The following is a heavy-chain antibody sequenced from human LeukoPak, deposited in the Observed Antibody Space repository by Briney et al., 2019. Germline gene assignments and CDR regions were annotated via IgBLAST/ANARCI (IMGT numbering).Heavy chain of an antibody. D-gene: IGHD4-17*01. CDR2: INTNTGNP. CDR1: GYTFSSYA. Sequence: ASVKVSCKASGYTFSSYAMNWVRQAPGQGLEWMGWINTNTGNPTYARGFTGRFVFSLDTSVSTAYLHISSLQAEDTAVHYCARSNNDGDYLGVGFDYWGQGTLVTVSS. J-gene: IGHJ4*02. V-gene: IGHV7-4-1*02. CDR3: ARSNNDGDYLGVGFDY.